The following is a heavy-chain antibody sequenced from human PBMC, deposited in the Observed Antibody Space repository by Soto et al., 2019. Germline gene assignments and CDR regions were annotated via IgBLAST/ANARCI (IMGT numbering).Heavy chain of an antibody. Sequence: SVKVSWQGSGGTLSSYAISWVRRAPVQGLEWMGGIIPILGTANYAQKYHGRVTITAEESTSTAYTELSSLRAEDTGAYYCARAALNYDFCSGSQADYYYGMDVWGQGTTVTISS. CDR1: GGTLSSYA. J-gene: IGHJ6*02. CDR3: ARAALNYDFCSGSQADYYYGMDV. V-gene: IGHV1-69*13. CDR2: IIPILGTA. D-gene: IGHD3-3*01.